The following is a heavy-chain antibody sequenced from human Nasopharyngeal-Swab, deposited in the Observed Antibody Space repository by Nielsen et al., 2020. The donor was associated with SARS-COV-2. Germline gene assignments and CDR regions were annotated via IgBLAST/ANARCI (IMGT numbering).Heavy chain of an antibody. Sequence: GSLRLSCTVSGASISSSINYWGWIRQSPQKALEWIGTVSYSGTANYNPSLNSRVTISVDTSKNQFSLKLISVTAADTAVYYCARDESGDYLGLPFDYWGQGTLVTVSS. CDR3: ARDESGDYLGLPFDY. CDR2: VSYSGTA. V-gene: IGHV4-39*07. D-gene: IGHD4-17*01. J-gene: IGHJ4*02. CDR1: GASISSSINY.